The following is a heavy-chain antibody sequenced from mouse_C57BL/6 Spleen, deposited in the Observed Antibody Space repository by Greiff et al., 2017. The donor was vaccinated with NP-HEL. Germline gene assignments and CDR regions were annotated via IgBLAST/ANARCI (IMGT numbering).Heavy chain of an antibody. CDR2: IHPSDSDT. CDR1: GYTFTSYW. CDR3: ATPTTYYAMDY. J-gene: IGHJ4*01. Sequence: QVQLQQPGAELVKPGASVKVSCKASGYTFTSYWMHWVKQRPGQGLEWIGRIHPSDSDTNYNQKFKGKATLTVDKSSSTAYMQLSSLTSEDSAVYYCATPTTYYAMDYWGQGTSVTVSS. D-gene: IGHD1-1*01. V-gene: IGHV1-74*01.